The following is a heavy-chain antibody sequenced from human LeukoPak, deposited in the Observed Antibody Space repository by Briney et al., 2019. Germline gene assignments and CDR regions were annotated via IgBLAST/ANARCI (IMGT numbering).Heavy chain of an antibody. J-gene: IGHJ4*02. V-gene: IGHV3-30*02. D-gene: IGHD5-12*01. CDR2: IRYDGSNK. CDR1: GFTFSSYG. Sequence: GGSLRLSCAASGFTFSSYGMHWVRQAPGKGLEWVAFIRYDGSNKYYADSVKGRFTISRDNSKNTLYLQMNSLRAEDTAVYYCARAKGSGYDYRIDYWGQGTLVTVSS. CDR3: ARAKGSGYDYRIDY.